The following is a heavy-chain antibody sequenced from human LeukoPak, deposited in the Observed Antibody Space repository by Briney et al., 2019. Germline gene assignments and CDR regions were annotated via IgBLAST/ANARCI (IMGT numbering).Heavy chain of an antibody. J-gene: IGHJ4*02. Sequence: PGGSLRLSCAASGFTFSSYWMSWVRQAPGKGLEWVANINQDGSDKYYVDSVKGRFTISRDNAKNSLYLQMNSLRAEDTAVYYCAKIYCTSTDCYYDYWGQGTLVTVSS. CDR1: GFTFSSYW. CDR2: INQDGSDK. D-gene: IGHD2-2*01. CDR3: AKIYCTSTDCYYDY. V-gene: IGHV3-7*01.